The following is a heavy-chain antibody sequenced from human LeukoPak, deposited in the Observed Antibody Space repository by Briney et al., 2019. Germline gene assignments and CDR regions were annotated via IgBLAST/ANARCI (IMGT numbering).Heavy chain of an antibody. CDR3: ARDRVYYDSSGYYLSASDI. V-gene: IGHV1-18*01. CDR2: ISAYNGNT. D-gene: IGHD3-22*01. Sequence: GASVKVSCKASGYTFTSYGISWVRQAPGQGLEWMGWISAYNGNTNYAQKLQGRATMTTDTSTSTAYMELRSLRSDDTAVYYCARDRVYYDSSGYYLSASDIWGQGTMVTVSS. J-gene: IGHJ3*02. CDR1: GYTFTSYG.